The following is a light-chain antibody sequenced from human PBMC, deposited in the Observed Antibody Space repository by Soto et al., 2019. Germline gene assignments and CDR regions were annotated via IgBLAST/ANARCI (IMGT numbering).Light chain of an antibody. V-gene: IGLV2-11*01. CDR1: SSDVGGYNF. CDR2: DVT. CDR3: CSYAGSYSYV. J-gene: IGLJ1*01. Sequence: QSALTQPRSVSGSPGQSVTSSCTGTSSDVGGYNFVSWYQQHPGKAPKLLTYDVTKRPSGVPDRFSGSKSGNTASLIISGLQAEDEADYYCCSYAGSYSYVFGNGTKVTVL.